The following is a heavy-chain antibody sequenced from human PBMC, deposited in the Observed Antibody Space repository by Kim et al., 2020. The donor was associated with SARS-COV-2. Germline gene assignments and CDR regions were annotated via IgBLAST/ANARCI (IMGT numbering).Heavy chain of an antibody. J-gene: IGHJ6*02. CDR3: ARDHSGTTVPYYYGMDV. D-gene: IGHD4-4*01. V-gene: IGHV3-11*06. Sequence: VKGRVTISRDNAKNSLYMQMTSLRDEDTAVYYCARDHSGTTVPYYYGMDVWGQGTTVTVSS.